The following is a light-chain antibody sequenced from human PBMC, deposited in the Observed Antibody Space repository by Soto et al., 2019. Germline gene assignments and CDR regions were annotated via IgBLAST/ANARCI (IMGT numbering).Light chain of an antibody. J-gene: IGLJ2*01. V-gene: IGLV1-40*01. CDR2: ANS. CDR3: QSYDSSLSGSV. Sequence: QSVLTQPPSVSGAPGQRVTISCTGTNSNIGAGYDLHWYQQFPGTAPKLLIYANSNRPSGVPDRFSGSKSGTSASLAITGLQAEDEADYYCQSYDSSLSGSVFGGGTKVTVL. CDR1: NSNIGAGYD.